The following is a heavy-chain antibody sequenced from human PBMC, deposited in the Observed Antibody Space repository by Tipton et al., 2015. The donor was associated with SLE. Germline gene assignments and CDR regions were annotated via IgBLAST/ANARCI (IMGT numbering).Heavy chain of an antibody. CDR1: GFTFSSYA. CDR2: ISYDGSNK. D-gene: IGHD3-22*01. J-gene: IGHJ6*03. CDR3: AKAKDYYDSSGYSYYYYYMDV. Sequence: SLRLSCAASGFTFSSYAMHWVRQAPGKGLEWVAVISYDGSNKYYADSVKGRFTISRDNSKNTLYVQMNSLRAEDTAVYYCAKAKDYYDSSGYSYYYYYMDVWGKGTTVTVSS. V-gene: IGHV3-30-3*01.